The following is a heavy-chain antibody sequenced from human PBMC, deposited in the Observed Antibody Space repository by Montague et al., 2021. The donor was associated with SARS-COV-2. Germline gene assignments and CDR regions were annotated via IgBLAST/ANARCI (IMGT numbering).Heavy chain of an antibody. D-gene: IGHD1-7*01. J-gene: IGHJ6*02. CDR3: SRRVTVTTVHYSYSGMDV. Sequence: YNPSLKSRVTISVDTSKNQFSLKLSSVTAADTAVYYCSRRVTVTTVHYSYSGMDVWGQGTTVTVS. V-gene: IGHV4-39*01.